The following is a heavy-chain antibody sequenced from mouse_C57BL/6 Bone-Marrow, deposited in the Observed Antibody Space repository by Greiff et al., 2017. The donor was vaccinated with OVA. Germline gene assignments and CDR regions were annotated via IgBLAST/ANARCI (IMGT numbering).Heavy chain of an antibody. CDR3: ARQRVSTTVVATNWYFDV. J-gene: IGHJ1*03. CDR2: ISNGGGST. D-gene: IGHD1-1*01. V-gene: IGHV5-12*01. Sequence: EVQLVESGGGLVQPGGSLKLSCAASGFTFSDYYMYWVRQTPEKRLEWVAYISNGGGSTYYPDTVKGRFTISRANAKNTLYLQMSRLKSEDTAMYYCARQRVSTTVVATNWYFDVWGTGTTVTVSS. CDR1: GFTFSDYY.